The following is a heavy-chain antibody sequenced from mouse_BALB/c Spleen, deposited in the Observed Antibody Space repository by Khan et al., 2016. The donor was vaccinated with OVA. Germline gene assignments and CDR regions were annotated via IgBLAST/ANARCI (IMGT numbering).Heavy chain of an antibody. CDR1: GYTFTDYS. Sequence: VQLQESGPELVRPGVSVKISCKGSGYTFTDYSMHWVKQSHAQSLEWIGVISTDSVNTNYNQKFKGKATLTVDKSSSTAYMELARMTSEDSAIYYCAIRDYFDYWGQGTTRTVSS. CDR3: AIRDYFDY. CDR2: ISTDSVNT. J-gene: IGHJ2*01. V-gene: IGHV1S137*01.